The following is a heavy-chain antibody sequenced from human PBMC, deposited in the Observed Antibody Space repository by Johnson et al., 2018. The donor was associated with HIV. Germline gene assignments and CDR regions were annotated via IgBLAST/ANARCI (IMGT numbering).Heavy chain of an antibody. J-gene: IGHJ3*02. V-gene: IGHV3-15*01. D-gene: IGHD1-26*01. CDR2: IKSKTDGGTT. CDR3: TTEVMEWELQVGWTRAFEI. CDR1: GFTFSNAW. Sequence: VQLVESGGGLVQPGGSLRLSCAASGFTFSNAWMSWVRQAPGKGLEWVGRIKSKTDGGTTDYAAPVKGRFTISRDDSKNTLYLQMNSLKTEDTAVYYCTTEVMEWELQVGWTRAFEIWGQGTMLTVSS.